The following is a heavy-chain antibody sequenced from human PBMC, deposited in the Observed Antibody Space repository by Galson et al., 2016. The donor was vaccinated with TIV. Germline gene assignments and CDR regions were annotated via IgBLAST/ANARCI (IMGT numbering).Heavy chain of an antibody. CDR1: GFIFSDYD. CDR3: AKYRGAKGCTTTSFYVMDV. Sequence: SLRLSCAASGFIFSDYDMHWVRQAPGKGLEWVAVISYDGNNKFFGASVKGRFTISRDNSKNMLYLQLNSLRPEDTALYYCAKYRGAKGCTTTSFYVMDVWGQVTTVTVTS. V-gene: IGHV3-30*18. J-gene: IGHJ6*02. D-gene: IGHD2-2*01. CDR2: ISYDGNNK.